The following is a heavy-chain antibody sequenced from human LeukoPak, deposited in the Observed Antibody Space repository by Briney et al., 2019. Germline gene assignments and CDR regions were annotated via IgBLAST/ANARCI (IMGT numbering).Heavy chain of an antibody. J-gene: IGHJ4*02. Sequence: ASVKVSCKASGYPFTGYYLHWVRQAPGQGLEWMGWIDPNSGFANYAQKFQGRVTMTRDTSISTAYMELSRLRSDDTAVYYSARLADCSSSSCQSFDYWGQGTLVTVSS. CDR3: ARLADCSSSSCQSFDY. V-gene: IGHV1-2*02. D-gene: IGHD2-2*01. CDR1: GYPFTGYY. CDR2: IDPNSGFA.